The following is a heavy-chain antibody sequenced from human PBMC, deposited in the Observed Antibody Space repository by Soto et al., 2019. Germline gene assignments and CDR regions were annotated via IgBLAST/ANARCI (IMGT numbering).Heavy chain of an antibody. J-gene: IGHJ4*01. D-gene: IGHD2-21*02. Sequence: SETRSLTCSVSGVSVRSYTWSWVRQPANKGLEWIGRVFSGVSATYNPSLKSRVSIPMYTPENRISLKLDSVTAADAGVYFCARHGMTTAENWGPGTMVTVSA. CDR3: ARHGMTTAEN. V-gene: IGHV4-4*07. CDR1: GVSVRSYT. CDR2: VFSGVSA.